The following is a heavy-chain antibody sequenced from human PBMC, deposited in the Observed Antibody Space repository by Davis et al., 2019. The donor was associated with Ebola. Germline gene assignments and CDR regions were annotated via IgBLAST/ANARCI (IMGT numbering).Heavy chain of an antibody. CDR3: ARYPGWGPDYFDY. CDR1: GFTFSSYA. Sequence: GESLKISCAASGFTFSSYAMSWVRQAPGKGLEWVSAISGSGGSTYYADSVKGRFTISRDNSKNTLYLQMNSLRAEDTAVYYCARYPGWGPDYFDYWGQGTLVTVSS. V-gene: IGHV3-23*01. D-gene: IGHD3-16*01. J-gene: IGHJ4*02. CDR2: ISGSGGST.